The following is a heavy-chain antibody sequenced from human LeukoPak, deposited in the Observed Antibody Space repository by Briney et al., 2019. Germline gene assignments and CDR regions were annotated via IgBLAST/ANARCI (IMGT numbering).Heavy chain of an antibody. Sequence: PGGSLRLSCAASGFTFSSYTMNWVRQAPGKGPEWVSSITSSSSYIYYADSVKGRFTISRDNARNSLYLQMDSLRAEDTALYYCARDGDTVLTRGYYYYMDVWGKGTTVTVSS. CDR2: ITSSSSYI. V-gene: IGHV3-21*01. J-gene: IGHJ6*03. D-gene: IGHD4-23*01. CDR3: ARDGDTVLTRGYYYYMDV. CDR1: GFTFSSYT.